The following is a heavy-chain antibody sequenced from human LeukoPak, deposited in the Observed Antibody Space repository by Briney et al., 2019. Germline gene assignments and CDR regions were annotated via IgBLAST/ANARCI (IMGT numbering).Heavy chain of an antibody. J-gene: IGHJ4*02. CDR3: AREEHGSGRPFDY. Sequence: GGSLRLSCAASGFTFSSYAMHWVRQAPGKGLEYVSAISSNGGSTYYANSVKGRFTISRDNSKNTLYLQMGSLRAEDMAVYYCAREEHGSGRPFDYWGQGTLVTVSS. D-gene: IGHD3-10*01. CDR1: GFTFSSYA. V-gene: IGHV3-64*01. CDR2: ISSNGGST.